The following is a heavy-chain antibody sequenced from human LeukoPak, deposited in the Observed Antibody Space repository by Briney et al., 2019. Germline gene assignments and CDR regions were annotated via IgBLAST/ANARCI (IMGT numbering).Heavy chain of an antibody. J-gene: IGHJ4*02. Sequence: TSQTLSLTCAVSGGSISSGGYSWSWIRQPPGKGLEWIGYIYHSGSTYYNPSLKSRVTISVDRSKNQFSLKLSSVTAADTAVYYCTRGGELMNFWGQGTLVTVSS. CDR1: GGSISSGGYS. V-gene: IGHV4-30-2*01. CDR3: TRGGELMNF. D-gene: IGHD1-26*01. CDR2: IYHSGST.